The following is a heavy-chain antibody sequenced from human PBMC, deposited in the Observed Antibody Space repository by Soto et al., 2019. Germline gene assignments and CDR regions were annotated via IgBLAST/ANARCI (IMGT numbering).Heavy chain of an antibody. J-gene: IGHJ6*03. Sequence: SETLALTCTVSGGSIRSYYRSWIRQPPGKGLEWIGYIYYSGSTNYNPSLKSRVTISVDTSKNQFSLKLSSVTAADTAVYYCARRGYDPPYYYYYMDVWGKGTTVTVSS. V-gene: IGHV4-59*08. CDR2: IYYSGST. D-gene: IGHD5-12*01. CDR1: GGSIRSYY. CDR3: ARRGYDPPYYYYYMDV.